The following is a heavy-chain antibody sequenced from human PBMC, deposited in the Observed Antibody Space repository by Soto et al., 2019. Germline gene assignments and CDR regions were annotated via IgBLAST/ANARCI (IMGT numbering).Heavy chain of an antibody. V-gene: IGHV3-30-3*01. CDR3: ASLASLSYGDEGDGDY. J-gene: IGHJ4*02. CDR2: ISYDGSNK. D-gene: IGHD4-17*01. Sequence: QVQLVESGGGVVQPGRSLRLSCAASGFTFSSYAMQWVRQAPGKGLEWVAVISYDGSNKYYADSVKGRFTISRDNSKNTLYLQMNRLRAEDTAVYYCASLASLSYGDEGDGDYWGQGTLVTVSS. CDR1: GFTFSSYA.